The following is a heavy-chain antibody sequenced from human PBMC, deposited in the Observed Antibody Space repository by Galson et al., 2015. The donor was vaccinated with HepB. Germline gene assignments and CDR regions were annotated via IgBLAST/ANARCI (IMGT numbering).Heavy chain of an antibody. CDR3: ARAPDGSYSNDAFHI. Sequence: CAISGDSVSSNSAAWNWIRQSPARGLQWLGRTYYRSKWYNDYAVSVKSRITINPDTSKNQFSLQLNSVTPEDTAVYYCARAPDGSYSNDAFHIWGQGTMVTVSS. V-gene: IGHV6-1*01. D-gene: IGHD1-26*01. J-gene: IGHJ3*02. CDR1: GDSVSSNSAA. CDR2: TYYRSKWYN.